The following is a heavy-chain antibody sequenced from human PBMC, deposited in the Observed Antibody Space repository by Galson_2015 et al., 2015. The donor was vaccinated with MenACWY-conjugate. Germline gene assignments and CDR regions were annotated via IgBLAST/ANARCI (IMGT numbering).Heavy chain of an antibody. CDR1: RGIFSNSG. CDR2: IIPLADMT. J-gene: IGHJ4*02. Sequence: QSGAEVKKPGESLKISCKASRGIFSNSGISWVRQAPGQGLEWMGRIIPLADMTHHAHKFQDRIAVSADKSTSTAYMELSSLRSEDTAVYYCVRADCSGNNCYFDAWGQGTLVTVSS. V-gene: IGHV1-69*04. CDR3: VRADCSGNNCYFDA. D-gene: IGHD2-15*01.